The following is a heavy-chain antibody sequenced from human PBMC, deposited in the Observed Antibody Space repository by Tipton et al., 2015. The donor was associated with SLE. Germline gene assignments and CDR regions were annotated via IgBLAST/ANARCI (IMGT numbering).Heavy chain of an antibody. CDR1: GGSISCSSYF. V-gene: IGHV4-61*10. CDR3: ARSAEYFQD. J-gene: IGHJ1*01. CDR2: IYYSGNT. Sequence: TLSLTCAVSGGSISCSSYFLSWIRQPAGKGLEWIGYIYYSGNTNYNPSLKSRVRMSVDTSKNQISLKLNSVIAADTGVYYCARSAEYFQDWGQGTLVTVSS.